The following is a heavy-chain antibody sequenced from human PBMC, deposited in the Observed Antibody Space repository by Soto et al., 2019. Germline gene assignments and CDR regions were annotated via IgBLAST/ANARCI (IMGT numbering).Heavy chain of an antibody. CDR1: GASISNDNW. D-gene: IGHD6-19*01. CDR2: IYHSGST. J-gene: IGHJ3*02. CDR3: AKDLGIAVSARRAFDI. V-gene: IGHV4-4*02. Sequence: SETLSLTCDVSGASISNDNWWSWVRQPPGKGLEWIGEIYHSGSTNYNPSLKSRVTISVDKSKSQFSLKLSSVTAADTAVYYCAKDLGIAVSARRAFDIWGQGTMVTVSS.